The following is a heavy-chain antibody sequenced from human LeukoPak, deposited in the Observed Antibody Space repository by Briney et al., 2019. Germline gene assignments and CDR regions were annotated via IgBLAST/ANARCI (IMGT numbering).Heavy chain of an antibody. V-gene: IGHV4-59*08. D-gene: IGHD4-23*01. J-gene: IGHJ4*02. CDR1: GGSISSYY. CDR2: IYYSGST. Sequence: SETLSLTCTVSGGSISSYYWSWIRQPPGKGLEWIGYIYYSGSTNYNPSLKSRVTISVDTSKNQFSLKLSSVTAADTAAYYCARAVGYFDYWGQGTLVTVSS. CDR3: ARAVGYFDY.